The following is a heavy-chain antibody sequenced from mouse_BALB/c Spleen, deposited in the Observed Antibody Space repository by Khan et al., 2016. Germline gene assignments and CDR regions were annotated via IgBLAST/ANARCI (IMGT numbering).Heavy chain of an antibody. Sequence: VQLQQSGAELVKPGASVKLSCTASGFNIKDTYMHWVKQRPEQGLEWIGRIDPANGNTKYDPKFQGKATITADTSSNTAYRQLSSLTSEDTAVYYCARSPFYYGNYYAMDYWGQGTSVTVSS. CDR3: ARSPFYYGNYYAMDY. J-gene: IGHJ4*01. CDR2: IDPANGNT. D-gene: IGHD1-1*01. V-gene: IGHV14-3*02. CDR1: GFNIKDTY.